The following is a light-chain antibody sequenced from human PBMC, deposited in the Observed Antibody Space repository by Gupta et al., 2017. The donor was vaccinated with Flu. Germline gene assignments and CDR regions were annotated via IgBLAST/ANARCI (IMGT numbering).Light chain of an antibody. J-gene: IGLJ3*02. V-gene: IGLV1-40*01. CDR3: QSYDSSLSGSRV. CDR2: GNS. Sequence: QSVLTQPPSVSGAPGQRVTISCTGRSSNIGAGYDVHWYQQLPGTAPKLLIYGNSNRPSGVPYRFSGSKSGTSASLAITGLQAEDEADYYCQSYDSSLSGSRVFGGGTKLTVL. CDR1: SSNIGAGYD.